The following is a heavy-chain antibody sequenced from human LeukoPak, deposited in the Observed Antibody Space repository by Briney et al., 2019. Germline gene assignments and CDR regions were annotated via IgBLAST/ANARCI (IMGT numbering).Heavy chain of an antibody. V-gene: IGHV4-34*01. D-gene: IGHD3-22*01. CDR1: GGSFSGYY. J-gene: IGHJ4*02. CDR3: ARRGYYDSSGYGY. Sequence: PSETLSLTCAVYGGSFSGYYWSWIRQPPGKGLEWIGEINHSGSTNYNPSLKSRVTISVDTSKNQFSLKLSSVTAADTAVYYCARRGYYDSSGYGYWGQGTLVTVSS. CDR2: INHSGST.